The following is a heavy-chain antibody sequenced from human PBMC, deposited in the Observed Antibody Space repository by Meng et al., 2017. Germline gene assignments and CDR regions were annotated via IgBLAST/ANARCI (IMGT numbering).Heavy chain of an antibody. J-gene: IGHJ4*02. V-gene: IGHV4-34*01. D-gene: IGHD2-15*01. CDR1: GGSFSGYY. Sequence: QVQLQQWVAGLFKPSETLSLTCAVYGGSFSGYYWSWIRQPPGKGLEWIGEINHSGSTNYNPSLKSRVTISVDTSKNQFSLKLSSVTAADTAVYYCACPAKLGYCSGGSCYSFENWGQGTLVTVSS. CDR2: INHSGST. CDR3: ACPAKLGYCSGGSCYSFEN.